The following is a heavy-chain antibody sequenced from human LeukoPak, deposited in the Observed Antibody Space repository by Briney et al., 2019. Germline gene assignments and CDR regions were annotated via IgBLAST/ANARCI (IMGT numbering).Heavy chain of an antibody. CDR1: GYTFTGYY. V-gene: IGHV1-2*02. J-gene: IGHJ6*03. D-gene: IGHD1-26*01. CDR3: AREGGDGIVGALRGYMDV. CDR2: INPNSGGT. Sequence: ASVKVSCKASGYTFTGYYMHWVRQAPGQGLEWMGWINPNSGGTNYAQKFQGRVTMTRDTSISTAYMELSRLRSDDTAVYYCAREGGDGIVGALRGYMDVWGKGTTVTVSS.